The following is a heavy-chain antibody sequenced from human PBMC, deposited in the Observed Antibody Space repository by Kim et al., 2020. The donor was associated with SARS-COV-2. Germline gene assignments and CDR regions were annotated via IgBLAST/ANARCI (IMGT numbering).Heavy chain of an antibody. J-gene: IGHJ4*02. D-gene: IGHD3-16*02. V-gene: IGHV3-33*01. Sequence: NKYYVDSVKGRFTLSRDNSNNTLYLQMHSLTAEDTAFYYCVRDLRSYYFDYWGQGTLVTVSS. CDR2: NK. CDR3: VRDLRSYYFDY.